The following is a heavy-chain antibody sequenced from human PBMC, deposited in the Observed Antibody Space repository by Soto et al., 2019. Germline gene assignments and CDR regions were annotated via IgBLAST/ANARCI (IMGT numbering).Heavy chain of an antibody. J-gene: IGHJ4*02. CDR1: GYTFTGYA. Sequence: ASVKVSCKASGYTFTGYAMHWVRQAPGQRLEWLGWISTGTGNPRYSKKFEGRVIITTDTSADTAYIELRSLGSDDTAVYYCASGWFGEFVYQFDYWGQGTLVTVSS. CDR3: ASGWFGEFVYQFDY. D-gene: IGHD3-10*01. CDR2: ISTGTGNP. V-gene: IGHV1-3*04.